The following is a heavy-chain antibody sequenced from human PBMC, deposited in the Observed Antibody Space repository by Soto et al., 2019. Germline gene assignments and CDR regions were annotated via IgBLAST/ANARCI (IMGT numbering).Heavy chain of an antibody. D-gene: IGHD6-19*01. V-gene: IGHV6-1*01. CDR1: GDSVSSNSAA. CDR3: ARLAPGGSGGGGDY. J-gene: IGHJ4*02. Sequence: SQTLSLTCAISGDSVSSNSAAWNWIRQSPSRGLEWLGRTYYRSKWYNDYAVSVKRRITINPDTSKNHLSLQLKAVTPEDTALYFCARLAPGGSGGGGDYWGQGTLVTVSS. CDR2: TYYRSKWYN.